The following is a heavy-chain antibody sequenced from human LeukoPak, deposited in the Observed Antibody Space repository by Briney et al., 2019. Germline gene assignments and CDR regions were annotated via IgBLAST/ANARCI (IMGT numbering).Heavy chain of an antibody. CDR2: IKQDGSEK. CDR1: GFTFSSYW. J-gene: IGHJ4*02. V-gene: IGHV3-7*01. CDR3: ARERKSSSWYAPGLLDY. Sequence: PGGSLRLSCAASGFTFSSYWMSWVRQAPGKGLEWVANIKQDGSEKYYVDSVKGRFSISRDNAKNSLYLQMNSLRAEDTAVYYCARERKSSSWYAPGLLDYWGQGTLVTVSS. D-gene: IGHD6-13*01.